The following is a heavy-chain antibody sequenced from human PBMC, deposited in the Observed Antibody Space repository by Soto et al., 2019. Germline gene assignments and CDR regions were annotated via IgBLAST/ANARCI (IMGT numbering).Heavy chain of an antibody. CDR3: ARAPAIRGYCSGGSCFWFDP. CDR2: TYYRSKWYN. D-gene: IGHD2-15*01. CDR1: GDSVSSNSAA. J-gene: IGHJ5*02. V-gene: IGHV6-1*01. Sequence: QSQTLSLTCAISGDSVSSNSAAWNWIRQSPSRGLEWLGRTYYRSKWYNDYAVSVKSRITINPDTSKNQFSLQLNSVTPEDTAVYYCARAPAIRGYCSGGSCFWFDPWGQGTLVTVSS.